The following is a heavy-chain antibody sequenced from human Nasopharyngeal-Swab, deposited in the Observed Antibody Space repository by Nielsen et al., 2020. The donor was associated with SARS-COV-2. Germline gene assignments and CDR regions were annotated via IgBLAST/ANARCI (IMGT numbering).Heavy chain of an antibody. J-gene: IGHJ6*02. V-gene: IGHV3-53*01. CDR1: GGSISSYY. Sequence: ETLSLTCTVSGGSISSYYWSWIRQPPGKGLEWVSVIYSGGSTYYADSVKGRFTISRDNSKNTLYLQMNSLRAEDTAVYYCARVAGDVWGQGTTVTVSS. CDR2: IYSGGST. CDR3: ARVAGDV.